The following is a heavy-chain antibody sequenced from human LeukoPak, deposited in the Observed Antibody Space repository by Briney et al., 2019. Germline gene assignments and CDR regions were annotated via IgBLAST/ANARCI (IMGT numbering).Heavy chain of an antibody. CDR2: ISYDGSNK. D-gene: IGHD6-19*01. Sequence: GGSLRLSCAASGFTFSTYAMHWVRQAPGKGLEWVAVISYDGSNKYYADSVKGRFTISRDNSKNTLYLQMNSLRAEDTGLYYCARSGYSSGWYEDNWGQGTLATVSS. V-gene: IGHV3-30-3*01. CDR1: GFTFSTYA. J-gene: IGHJ4*02. CDR3: ARSGYSSGWYEDN.